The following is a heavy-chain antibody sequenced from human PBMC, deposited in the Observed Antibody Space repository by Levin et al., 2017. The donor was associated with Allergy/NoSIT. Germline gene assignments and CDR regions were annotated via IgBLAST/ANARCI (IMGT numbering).Heavy chain of an antibody. J-gene: IGHJ4*02. CDR1: GGTLSSTSHF. CDR3: SRSLETAMAPYYSDY. CDR2: MHYSGTA. V-gene: IGHV4-39*07. D-gene: IGHD5-18*01. Sequence: PSQTLSLTCNVSGGTLSSTSHFWGWVRQSPGKGLQWIGSMHYSGTAYYTPSLKSRVTISMDTSKNQFSLRLTSVTAADTAIYYCSRSLETAMAPYYSDYWGQGTLVTVSS.